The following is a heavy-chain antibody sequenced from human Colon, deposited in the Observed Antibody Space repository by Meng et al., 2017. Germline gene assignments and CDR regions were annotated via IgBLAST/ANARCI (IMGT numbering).Heavy chain of an antibody. CDR3: ARNPVIPDARTFDF. Sequence: QVQLQESGPGLVKPSQTLSLTCAISNGSINSADYYWNWIRQPPGKGPEWLGYIHSSGNTYYTPSLKSRLATSLDTSKNQFSLRLTSVTAADTAVYYCARNPVIPDARTFDFWGQGALVTVSS. V-gene: IGHV4-30-4*01. CDR1: NGSINSADYY. J-gene: IGHJ4*02. D-gene: IGHD2-2*01. CDR2: IHSSGNT.